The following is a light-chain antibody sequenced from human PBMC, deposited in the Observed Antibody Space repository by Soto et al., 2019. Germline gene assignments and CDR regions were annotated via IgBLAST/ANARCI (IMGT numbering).Light chain of an antibody. Sequence: IVLTQSPATLSLSPGERAPLSCRASQTVVVYLAWYQQNAGQAPRLLIYNASNSATGIPARFSGSGSGTDITLTISSLEPEDFAVYYCQHRSNWPSWTFGEGTKVDIK. V-gene: IGKV3-11*01. J-gene: IGKJ1*01. CDR2: NAS. CDR3: QHRSNWPSWT. CDR1: QTVVVY.